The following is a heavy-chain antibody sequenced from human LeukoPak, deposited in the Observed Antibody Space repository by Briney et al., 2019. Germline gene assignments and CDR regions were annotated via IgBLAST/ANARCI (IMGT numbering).Heavy chain of an antibody. V-gene: IGHV4-34*01. D-gene: IGHD2-15*01. Sequence: SETLSLTCAVYGGSFSGYYWSWIRQPPGKGLEWIGEINHSGSTNYNPSLKSRVTISVDTSKNQFSLKLSSVTAADTAVYYCARATLTLPYYYYGMDVWGQGTTVTVSS. J-gene: IGHJ6*02. CDR1: GGSFSGYY. CDR3: ARATLTLPYYYYGMDV. CDR2: INHSGST.